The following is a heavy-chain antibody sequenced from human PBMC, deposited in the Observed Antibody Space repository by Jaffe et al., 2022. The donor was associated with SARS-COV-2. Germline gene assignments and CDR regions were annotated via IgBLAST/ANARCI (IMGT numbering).Heavy chain of an antibody. D-gene: IGHD3-9*01. CDR1: GFTFDDYA. V-gene: IGHV3-9*01. J-gene: IGHJ4*02. Sequence: EVQLVESGGGLVQPGRSLRLSCAASGFTFDDYAMHWVRQAPGKGLEWVSGISWNSGSIGYADSVKGRFTISRDNAKNSLYLQMNSLRAEDTALYYCAKGTYYDILTGYHFDYWGQGTLVTVSS. CDR2: ISWNSGSI. CDR3: AKGTYYDILTGYHFDY.